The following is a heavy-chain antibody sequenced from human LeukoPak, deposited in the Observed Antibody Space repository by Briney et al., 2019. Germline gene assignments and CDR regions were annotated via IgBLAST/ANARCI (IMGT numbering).Heavy chain of an antibody. CDR1: GFTFRRYA. CDR2: ISYDGSNK. J-gene: IGHJ4*02. V-gene: IGHV3-30-3*01. Sequence: GRSLRLSCAASGFTFRRYAIHWVRQAPGKGLEWVAVISYDGSNKYYADSVKGRFTISRDNSKNTLYLQMNSLRAEDTAVYYCARETGGAIGSTDFDYWGQGTLVTVSS. D-gene: IGHD4-17*01. CDR3: ARETGGAIGSTDFDY.